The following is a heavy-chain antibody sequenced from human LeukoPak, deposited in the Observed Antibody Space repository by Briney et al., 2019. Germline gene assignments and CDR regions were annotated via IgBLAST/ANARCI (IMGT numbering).Heavy chain of an antibody. CDR1: GYTFTTYA. Sequence: ASVKVSCKASGYTFTTYAMHWVRQAPGQRLKWMGWINAGNGNTKYSQKFQARVTITRDTSASTAYMELSSLRSEDTAVYYCARDPIGSRWPYYFDYWGQGTLVTVSS. D-gene: IGHD2-15*01. V-gene: IGHV1-3*01. CDR3: ARDPIGSRWPYYFDY. CDR2: INAGNGNT. J-gene: IGHJ4*02.